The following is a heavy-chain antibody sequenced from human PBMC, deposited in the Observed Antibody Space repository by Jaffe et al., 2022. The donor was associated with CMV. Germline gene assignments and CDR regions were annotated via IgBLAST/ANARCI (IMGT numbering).Heavy chain of an antibody. CDR1: GFTFSSYG. D-gene: IGHD3-10*01. V-gene: IGHV3-30*18. CDR3: AKDRGEMAINKILDY. Sequence: QVHLVESGGGVVQPGRSLRLSCAASGFTFSSYGMHWVRQAPGKGLEWVAVISSDGNNRYYADSMKGRFTISRDNSKNTLYLQLSSLRSEDTAVYYCAKDRGEMAINKILDYWGQGTLVTVSS. CDR2: ISSDGNNR. J-gene: IGHJ4*02.